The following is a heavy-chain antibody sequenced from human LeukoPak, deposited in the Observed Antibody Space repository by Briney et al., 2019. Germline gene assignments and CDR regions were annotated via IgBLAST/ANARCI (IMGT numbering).Heavy chain of an antibody. D-gene: IGHD2-15*01. V-gene: IGHV3-7*03. CDR2: IKQDGSEK. CDR1: GFTFSSYW. Sequence: PGGSLRLSCAASGFTFSSYWMSWVRQAPGKGLEWVANIKQDGSEKYYVDSVKGRFTISRDNAKNSLYLQMNSLRAEDTAVYYCAGNIKSGYCSGGSCPQLFDYWGQGTLVTVSS. CDR3: AGNIKSGYCSGGSCPQLFDY. J-gene: IGHJ4*02.